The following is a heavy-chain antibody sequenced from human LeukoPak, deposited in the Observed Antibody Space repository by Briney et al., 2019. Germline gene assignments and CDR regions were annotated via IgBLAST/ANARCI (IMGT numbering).Heavy chain of an antibody. CDR2: ISYDGSNK. D-gene: IGHD6-13*01. V-gene: IGHV3-30*04. J-gene: IGHJ4*02. CDR3: ARDLMGIAYRGAFYY. CDR1: GFTFSSYA. Sequence: GGSLRLSCAASGFTFSSYAMHWVRQAPGKGLEWVAVISYDGSNKYYADSVRGRFTISRDNSKNTLYLQMNSLRAEDTAVYYCARDLMGIAYRGAFYYWGQGTLVTVSS.